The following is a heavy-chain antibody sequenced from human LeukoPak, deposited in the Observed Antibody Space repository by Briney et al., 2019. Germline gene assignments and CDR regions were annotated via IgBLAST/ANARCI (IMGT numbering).Heavy chain of an antibody. CDR3: ARDHPYGSGRDI. J-gene: IGHJ3*02. CDR2: IYYSGST. Sequence: SETLSLTCTVSGGSISSYYWSWIRQPPGKGLEWIGYIYYSGSTNYNPSLKSRVTISVDTSKNQFSLKLSSVTAADTAVYYCARDHPYGSGRDIWGQGTMVTVSS. CDR1: GGSISSYY. D-gene: IGHD3-10*01. V-gene: IGHV4-59*01.